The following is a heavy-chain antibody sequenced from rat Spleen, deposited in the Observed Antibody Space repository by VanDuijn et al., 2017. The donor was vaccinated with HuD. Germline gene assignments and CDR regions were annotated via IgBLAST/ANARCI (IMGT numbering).Heavy chain of an antibody. Sequence: EVQLVESGGGLVQPGRSLKLSCAASGFTFSDYYMAWVRQVPKKGLEWVASISYEGSSTYYGDSVKGRFTISRDNAKSTLYLQMNSLRSEDTATYYCARSGYSGDLFDYWGQGVMVTVSS. V-gene: IGHV5-22*01. D-gene: IGHD1-1*01. CDR2: ISYEGSST. J-gene: IGHJ2*01. CDR3: ARSGYSGDLFDY. CDR1: GFTFSDYY.